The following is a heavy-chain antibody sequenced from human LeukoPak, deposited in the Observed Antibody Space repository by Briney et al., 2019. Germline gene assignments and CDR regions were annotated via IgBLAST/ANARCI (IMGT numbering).Heavy chain of an antibody. J-gene: IGHJ1*01. D-gene: IGHD6-19*01. CDR1: GFTFSSYA. CDR3: AKDRWDSGWSHFQH. V-gene: IGHV3-23*01. CDR2: ISGSGDTS. Sequence: GGSLRLSCAASGFTFSSYAMSWVRQAPGKGLEWVSAISGSGDTSYYTDSLRGRFTISRDNSKNTLYLQMNSLRAEDTAIYYCAKDRWDSGWSHFQHWGQGTLVTVSS.